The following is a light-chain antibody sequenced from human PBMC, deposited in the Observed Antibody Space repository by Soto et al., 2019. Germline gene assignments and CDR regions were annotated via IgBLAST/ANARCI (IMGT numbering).Light chain of an antibody. V-gene: IGKV1-27*01. Sequence: DIQMTQSPSSLSASLGDRVTITCRASQDISNYLAWYQQKPGKVPKLMIFAAYTLQSGVPSRFSGSGSGTEFTLTISSLQPEDVATYYCQKYNSAHFTFGPGTKVNIK. J-gene: IGKJ3*01. CDR3: QKYNSAHFT. CDR2: AAY. CDR1: QDISNY.